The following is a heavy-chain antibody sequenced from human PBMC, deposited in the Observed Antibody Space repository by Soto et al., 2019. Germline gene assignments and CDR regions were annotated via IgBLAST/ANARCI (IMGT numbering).Heavy chain of an antibody. CDR1: GYSISSGYY. V-gene: IGHV4-38-2*01. Sequence: QVQLQESGPGLVKPSETLSLTCAVSGYSISSGYYWGWIRQPPGKGLEWIGSIYHSGSTYYNPSLKSRVTISVDTSKNQFSLKLSSVTAADTAVYYCARISFYDFWSGYPGYWGQGTLVTVSS. CDR2: IYHSGST. J-gene: IGHJ4*02. D-gene: IGHD3-3*01. CDR3: ARISFYDFWSGYPGY.